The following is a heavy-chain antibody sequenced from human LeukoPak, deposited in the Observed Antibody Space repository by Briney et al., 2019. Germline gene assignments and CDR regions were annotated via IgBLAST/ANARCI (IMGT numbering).Heavy chain of an antibody. CDR1: GFTVSSNY. D-gene: IGHD6-6*01. CDR3: ARDIAARAYGMDV. CDR2: IYSGGST. J-gene: IGHJ6*02. Sequence: GGSLKLSCAASGFTVSSNYMSWVRGPPGKGLEWVSVIYSGGSTYYADSVKGRFTISRDNSKNTLYLQMNSLRAEDTAVYYCARDIAARAYGMDVWGQGTTVTVSS. V-gene: IGHV3-53*01.